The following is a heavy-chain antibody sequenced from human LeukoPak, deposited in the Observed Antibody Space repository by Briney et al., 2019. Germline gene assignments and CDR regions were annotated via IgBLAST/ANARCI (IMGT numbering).Heavy chain of an antibody. CDR2: IKGDGTKM. V-gene: IGHV3-7*01. CDR1: GFTFSEYW. J-gene: IGHJ4*02. CDR3: ARDGSCFDF. Sequence: PGGSLRLSCGASGFTFSEYWMTWVRQAPGRGPEGVANIKGDGTKMYYVDSVKGRFTISRDNDKNSLYLQMNNLRVEDTAVYHCARDGSCFDFWGQGALVTVSS. D-gene: IGHD6-19*01.